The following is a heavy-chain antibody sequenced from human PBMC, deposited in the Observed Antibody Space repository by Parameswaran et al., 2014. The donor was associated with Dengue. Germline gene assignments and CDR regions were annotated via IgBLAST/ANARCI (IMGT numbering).Heavy chain of an antibody. J-gene: IGHJ4*02. D-gene: IGHD3-22*01. CDR3: ARHAPGSGYTPRDNYFDY. Sequence: SWVRQAPGQGLEWMGRIIPILGIANYAQKFQGRVTITADKSTSTAYMELSSLRSEDTAVYYCARHAPGSGYTPRDNYFDYWGQGTLVTVSS. CDR2: IIPILGIA. V-gene: IGHV1-69*02.